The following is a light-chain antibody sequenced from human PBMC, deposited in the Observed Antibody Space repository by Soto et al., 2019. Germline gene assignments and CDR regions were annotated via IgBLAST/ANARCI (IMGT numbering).Light chain of an antibody. CDR2: GAS. V-gene: IGKV3-20*01. CDR3: QQYENSPIT. J-gene: IGKJ5*01. Sequence: EIVLTQSPGTLSLSPGERATLSCRASQSVSSSYLAWYQQKPGQAPRLLIYGASSRATGIPDRFSGTGSETDFTLTINRLEPEDFAVYYCQQYENSPITFGQGTRLENK. CDR1: QSVSSSY.